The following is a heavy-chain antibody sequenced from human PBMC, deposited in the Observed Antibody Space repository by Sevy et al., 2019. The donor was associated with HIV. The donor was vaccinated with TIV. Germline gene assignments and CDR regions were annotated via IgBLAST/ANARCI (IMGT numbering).Heavy chain of an antibody. CDR2: ISSSSSYI. D-gene: IGHD3-3*01. CDR1: GFTFSSYS. V-gene: IGHV3-21*01. J-gene: IGHJ3*02. Sequence: GGSLRLSCAASGFTFSSYSMNWVRQAPGKGLEWVSSISSSSSYIYYADSVKGRFTISRDNANNSLYLQMNSLRAEDTAVYYCARVGEHDAFDIWGQGTMVTVSS. CDR3: ARVGEHDAFDI.